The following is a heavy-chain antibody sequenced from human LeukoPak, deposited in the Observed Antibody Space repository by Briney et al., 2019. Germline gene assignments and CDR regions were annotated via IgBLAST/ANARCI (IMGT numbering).Heavy chain of an antibody. Sequence: PSETLSLTCSVSGGSISTSTYYWGWVRQPPGKGLKWIGTFYYTGSTYYNPSLNGRLTISVDTSKNQFSLKLSSVTAADTAVYYCARHFSLWPFDYWGQGSLVTVSS. CDR2: FYYTGST. CDR1: GGSISTSTYY. CDR3: ARHFSLWPFDY. J-gene: IGHJ4*02. D-gene: IGHD2/OR15-2a*01. V-gene: IGHV4-39*01.